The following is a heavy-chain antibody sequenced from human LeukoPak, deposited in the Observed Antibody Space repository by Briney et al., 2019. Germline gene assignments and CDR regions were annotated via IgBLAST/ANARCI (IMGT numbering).Heavy chain of an antibody. CDR3: ARHLTYGGWNS. V-gene: IGHV3-74*01. D-gene: IGHD4-23*01. CDR1: GFTFSTYW. Sequence: GGSLGLSCAASGFTFSTYWMQWVRQAPWKGVVWVSRISNDGSSTGYADFVKGRFTISRDNAKNTLYLQMNSLRAEDTAVYFCARHLTYGGWNSWGQGTLVTVSS. J-gene: IGHJ4*02. CDR2: ISNDGSST.